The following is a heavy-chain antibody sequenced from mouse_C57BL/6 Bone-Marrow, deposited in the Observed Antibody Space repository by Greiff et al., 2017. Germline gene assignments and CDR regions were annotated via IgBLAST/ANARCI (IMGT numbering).Heavy chain of an antibody. V-gene: IGHV8-8*01. CDR1: GFSLSTFGMG. D-gene: IGHD1-1*01. CDR3: ARNPNYYGSSSWFAY. CDR2: IWWDDDK. J-gene: IGHJ3*01. Sequence: QVTLNVSGPGILQPSQTLSLTCSFSGFSLSTFGMGVGWIRQPSGKGLEWLAHIWWDDDKYYNPALKSRLTISKDTSKNQVLLKIANVDTADTATYYCARNPNYYGSSSWFAYWGQGTLVTVTA.